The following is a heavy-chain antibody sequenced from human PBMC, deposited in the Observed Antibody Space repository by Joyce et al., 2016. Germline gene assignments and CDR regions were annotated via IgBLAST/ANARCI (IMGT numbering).Heavy chain of an antibody. CDR1: GFTFSDYA. J-gene: IGHJ4*02. Sequence: QVQLVESGGGVVQPGRSLRLSCVVSGFTFSDYAMHWVRQAPGKGLEWVAFISYDGSSKYYADSVKGRFTISRDRSRNTLYLQMNSLRAEDTALYYCARGAGWEVMAAFHHWGQGALVTVSS. CDR2: ISYDGSSK. V-gene: IGHV3-30-3*01. D-gene: IGHD1-26*01. CDR3: ARGAGWEVMAAFHH.